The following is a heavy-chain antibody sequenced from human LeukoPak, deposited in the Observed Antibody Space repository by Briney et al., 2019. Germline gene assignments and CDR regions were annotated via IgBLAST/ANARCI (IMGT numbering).Heavy chain of an antibody. J-gene: IGHJ4*02. D-gene: IGHD3-22*01. Sequence: GSLRLSCEVSGFTVSTTYMSWVRQAPGKGLEWVSILYRGGATYYADSVKGRFSISRHDSNNTLFLQMNSLRPEDTAVYYCARGDYHDDCGYSDWGQGTLVTVSS. CDR1: GFTVSTTY. CDR3: ARGDYHDDCGYSD. V-gene: IGHV3-53*04. CDR2: LYRGGAT.